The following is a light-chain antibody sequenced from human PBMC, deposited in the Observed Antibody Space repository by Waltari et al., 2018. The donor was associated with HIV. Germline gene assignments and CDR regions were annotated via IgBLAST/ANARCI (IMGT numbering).Light chain of an antibody. V-gene: IGKV4-1*01. CDR3: QQYYSTPDT. J-gene: IGKJ2*01. Sequence: DIVMTQSPDSLTLSLGEKATLNCKSSQNIFFSSNNKNYLAWYQQKPGQPPKMLIYWASTRQSGVPDRFRGSGSGTDFTLTISSLQAEDVAVYYCQQYYSTPDTFGQGTKLEI. CDR1: QNIFFSSNNKNY. CDR2: WAS.